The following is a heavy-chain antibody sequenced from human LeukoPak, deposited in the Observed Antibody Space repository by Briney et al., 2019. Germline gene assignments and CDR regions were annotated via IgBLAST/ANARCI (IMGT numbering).Heavy chain of an antibody. V-gene: IGHV3-74*01. D-gene: IGHD3-22*01. CDR1: GFTFSSYG. Sequence: PGGSLRLSCAASGFTFSSYGMHWVRQAPGKGLVWVSRIDGDGNITTYADSVKGRFTISRNNAKNTLYLQMNSLRAEDTAVYYCARISYDSSGYYDYWGQGTLVTVSS. CDR2: IDGDGNIT. J-gene: IGHJ4*02. CDR3: ARISYDSSGYYDY.